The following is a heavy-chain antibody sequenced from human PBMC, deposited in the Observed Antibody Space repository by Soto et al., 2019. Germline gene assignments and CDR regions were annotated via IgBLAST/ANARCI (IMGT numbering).Heavy chain of an antibody. V-gene: IGHV5-51*01. CDR1: GYSFTSYW. CDR2: IYPGDSDT. D-gene: IGHD2-2*01. CDR3: ARRGYCSSYRDC. J-gene: IGHJ4*02. Sequence: GESLKISCKGSGYSFTSYWIGWVRQMPGNGLEWMGIIYPGDSDTRYSTSFQGQVTISADKSISTASLQRRSLKASDTAMHYSARRGYCSSYRDCWDQGILGTVAS.